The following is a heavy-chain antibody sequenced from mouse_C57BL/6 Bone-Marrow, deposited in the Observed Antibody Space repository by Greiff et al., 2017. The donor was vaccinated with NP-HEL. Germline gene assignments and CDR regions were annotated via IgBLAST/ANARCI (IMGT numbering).Heavy chain of an antibody. CDR3: ARYEGAPAWFAY. Sequence: VKVVESGGGLVQPGGSLSLSCAASGFTFTDYYMSWIRQPPGKALEWLGFIRNKANGYTTEYSASVKGRFTISRDNSQSILYLQMNALRAEDSATYYCARYEGAPAWFAYWGQGTLVTVSA. CDR1: GFTFTDYY. J-gene: IGHJ3*01. CDR2: IRNKANGYTT. V-gene: IGHV7-3*01.